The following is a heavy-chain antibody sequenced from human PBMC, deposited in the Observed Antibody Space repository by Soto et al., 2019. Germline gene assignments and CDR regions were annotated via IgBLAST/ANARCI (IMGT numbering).Heavy chain of an antibody. V-gene: IGHV4-39*01. CDR3: AKNLTRTARFDY. J-gene: IGHJ4*02. CDR2: IYYSGKT. D-gene: IGHD1-1*01. CDR1: GASITSTTYF. Sequence: SETLSLTCTLSGASITSTTYFWAWIRQPPGKGLEWVGRIYYSGKTHYNPSLKSRVTISVDGAKNQYPLQMPSVAAADAAAYYCAKNLTRTARFDYWRQGALVTLSS.